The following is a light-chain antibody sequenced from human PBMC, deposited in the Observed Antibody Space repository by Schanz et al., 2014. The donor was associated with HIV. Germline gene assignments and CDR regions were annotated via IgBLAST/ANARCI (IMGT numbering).Light chain of an antibody. Sequence: DIPMTQSPSTLSASVGDRVTITCRASQSVNRWLAWYQQKPGKAPKLLIYQASYLETGVPSRFSGSGSGTEFTLTISRLQPDDFATYYCQHYHKFPYTFGQGTKLEI. J-gene: IGKJ2*01. CDR3: QHYHKFPYT. V-gene: IGKV1-5*03. CDR1: QSVNRW. CDR2: QAS.